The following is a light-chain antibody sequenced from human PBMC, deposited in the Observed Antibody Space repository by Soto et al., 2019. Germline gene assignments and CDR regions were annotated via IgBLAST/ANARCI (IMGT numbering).Light chain of an antibody. CDR2: GTS. CDR1: QAINTY. Sequence: DIQMTQSPSFLSASVGDRVTISCRASQAINTYLNWYQQKPGKAPKLLIYGTSDLQNGVPSRFSGGGTGPDLNPTISRPQTEDVETFYWQPSYRNLLCTFGQGTRLEV. CDR3: QPSYRNLLCT. J-gene: IGKJ5*01. V-gene: IGKV1-39*01.